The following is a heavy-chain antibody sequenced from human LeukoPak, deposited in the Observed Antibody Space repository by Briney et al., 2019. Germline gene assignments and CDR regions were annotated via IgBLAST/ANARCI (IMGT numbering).Heavy chain of an antibody. CDR2: INHSGST. Sequence: SETLSLTCAVYGGSFSGYYWSWIRQPPGKGLEWIGEINHSGSTNYNPSLKSRVTISVDTSMNQFSLKLSSVTAADTAVYYCARQAYYDFWSGFFDYWGQGTLVTVSS. V-gene: IGHV4-34*01. J-gene: IGHJ4*02. CDR3: ARQAYYDFWSGFFDY. CDR1: GGSFSGYY. D-gene: IGHD3-3*01.